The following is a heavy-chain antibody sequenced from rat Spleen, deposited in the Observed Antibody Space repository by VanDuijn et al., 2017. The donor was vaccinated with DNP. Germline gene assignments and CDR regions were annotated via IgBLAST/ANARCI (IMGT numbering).Heavy chain of an antibody. CDR1: GYSITSNY. J-gene: IGHJ2*01. V-gene: IGHV3-1*01. Sequence: EVQLQESGPGLVKPSQSLSLTCSVTGYSITSNYWGWIRRFPGNKMEWIRHISYSGSTSYNPSLKSRISIIRDTSKNQFFLQLNSVNTEDTATYYCARFDNYYYDGYYDYWGQGVMVTVSS. CDR3: ARFDNYYYDGYYDY. D-gene: IGHD1-12*03. CDR2: ISYSGST.